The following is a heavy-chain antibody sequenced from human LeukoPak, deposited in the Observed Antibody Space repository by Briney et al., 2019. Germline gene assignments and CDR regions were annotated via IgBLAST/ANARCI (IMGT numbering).Heavy chain of an antibody. CDR2: INPNSGGT. CDR3: ARAPYYYGSGSIDY. V-gene: IGHV1-2*02. Sequence: ASVKVSCKASGYTFTGYYMHWVRQAPGQGLEWMGWINPNSGGTNYAQKFQGRVTMTRDTSISTAYMELSRLRSDDTAVYYCARAPYYYGSGSIDYWGQGTLVTVSS. CDR1: GYTFTGYY. D-gene: IGHD3-10*01. J-gene: IGHJ4*02.